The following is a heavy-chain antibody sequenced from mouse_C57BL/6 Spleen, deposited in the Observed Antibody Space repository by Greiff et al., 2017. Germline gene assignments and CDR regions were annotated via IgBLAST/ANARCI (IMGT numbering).Heavy chain of an antibody. Sequence: QVQLQQSGPELVKPGASVKISCKASGYAFSSSWMNWVKQRPGKGLEWIGRIYPGDGDTNYNGKFKGKATLTADKSSSTAYMQLSSLTSEDSAVYFCARPAPYYGSSPFAYWGQGTLVTVSA. V-gene: IGHV1-82*01. D-gene: IGHD1-1*01. CDR3: ARPAPYYGSSPFAY. CDR2: IYPGDGDT. CDR1: GYAFSSSW. J-gene: IGHJ3*01.